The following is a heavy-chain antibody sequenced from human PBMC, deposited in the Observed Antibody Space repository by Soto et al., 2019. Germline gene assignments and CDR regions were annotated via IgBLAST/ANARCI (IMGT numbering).Heavy chain of an antibody. CDR2: IYYSGST. CDR1: GGSISSSSYF. Sequence: QLQLQESGPGLVKPSETLSLTCTVSGGSISSSSYFWGWNRQPPGKGLEWIGSIYYSGSTYYNPSLKSRVTVSVDTSKNQFSPKLSSVTAAYTAVSYCARHPSDFWFDPWGQGTLVTVSS. V-gene: IGHV4-39*01. J-gene: IGHJ5*02. CDR3: ARHPSDFWFDP. D-gene: IGHD2-21*02.